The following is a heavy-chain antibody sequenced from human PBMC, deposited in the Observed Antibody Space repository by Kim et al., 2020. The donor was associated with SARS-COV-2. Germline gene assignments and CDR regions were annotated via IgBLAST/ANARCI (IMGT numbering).Heavy chain of an antibody. V-gene: IGHV1-18*01. CDR1: GYTFTNFG. J-gene: IGHJ4*02. Sequence: ASVKVSCKTSGYTFTNFGLTWVRQAPGQGLEWLGWVRTDTGNTNNALRLQGRASLTVDRTTSTAYLELRSLRSDDTAVYFCARSRDAVVPTTVLDYWGQGTLVTVSS. CDR3: ARSRDAVVPTTVLDY. CDR2: VRTDTGNT. D-gene: IGHD2-21*01.